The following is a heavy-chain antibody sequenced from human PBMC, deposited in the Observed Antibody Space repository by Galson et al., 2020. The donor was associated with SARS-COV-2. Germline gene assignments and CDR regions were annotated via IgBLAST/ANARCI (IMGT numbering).Heavy chain of an antibody. CDR2: ISSGSTYM. Sequence: GEALKISCAASGFPFSSYSMNLVRQAPGRGLEWVASISSGSTYMYYSEPVKGRFTIPRDNAKNSLHLQMNSLRAEDTAVYFCARVGSMATTPRDYSNYGLDVWGPGTKVTVS. J-gene: IGHJ6*02. V-gene: IGHV3-21*01. CDR1: GFPFSSYS. D-gene: IGHD1-26*01. CDR3: ARVGSMATTPRDYSNYGLDV.